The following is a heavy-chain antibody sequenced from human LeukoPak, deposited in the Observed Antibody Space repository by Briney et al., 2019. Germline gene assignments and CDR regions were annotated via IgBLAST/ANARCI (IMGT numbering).Heavy chain of an antibody. V-gene: IGHV1-69*04. Sequence: ASVKVSCKASGGTFSSYAISWVRQAPGQGLEWMGRIIPILGIANYPQKFQGRVTITADKSTSTAYMELSSLRSEDTAVYYCARWFPQWLAFDYWGQGTLVTVSS. D-gene: IGHD6-19*01. CDR2: IIPILGIA. CDR1: GGTFSSYA. J-gene: IGHJ4*02. CDR3: ARWFPQWLAFDY.